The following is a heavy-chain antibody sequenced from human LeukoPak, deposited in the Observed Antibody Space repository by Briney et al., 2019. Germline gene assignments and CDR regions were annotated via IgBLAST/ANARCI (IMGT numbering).Heavy chain of an antibody. V-gene: IGHV4-61*01. J-gene: IGHJ4*02. CDR1: GVSVSCGSYY. CDR3: ARYGGNSYYFDY. D-gene: IGHD4-23*01. Sequence: PSETLSLTCTVSGVSVSCGSYYWSWIRQPPGKGLEWIGYIYYSGSTNYNPSLKSRVTISVDTSKNQFSLKLSSVTAADTAVYYCARYGGNSYYFDYWGQGTLVTVSS. CDR2: IYYSGST.